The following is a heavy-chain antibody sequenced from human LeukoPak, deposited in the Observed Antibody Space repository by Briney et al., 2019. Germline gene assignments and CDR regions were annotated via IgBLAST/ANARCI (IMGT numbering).Heavy chain of an antibody. Sequence: SQTLSLTCTVSGGSISSGSYYWSWIRQSPGKGLEWVGYIYYSGSTKYNPSLKSRVTISGDTSKNQFSLKLSSVTAADTAVYYCARVRPDYGYWSTYFSRHWFDPWGQGTLVTVSS. D-gene: IGHD3-3*01. CDR3: ARVRPDYGYWSTYFSRHWFDP. CDR2: IYYSGST. V-gene: IGHV4-61*01. CDR1: GGSISSGSYY. J-gene: IGHJ5*02.